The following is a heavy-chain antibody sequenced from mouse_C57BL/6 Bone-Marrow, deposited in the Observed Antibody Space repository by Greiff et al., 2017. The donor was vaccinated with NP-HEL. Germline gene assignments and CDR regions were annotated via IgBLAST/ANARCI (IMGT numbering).Heavy chain of an antibody. CDR1: GYTFTSYG. Sequence: VQRVESGAELARPGASVKLSCKASGYTFTSYGISWVKQRTGQGLEWIGEIYPRSGNTYYNEKFKGKATLTADKSSSTAYMELRSLTSEDSAVYFCAKRDGYPYYFDYWGQGTTLTVSS. J-gene: IGHJ2*01. CDR3: AKRDGYPYYFDY. D-gene: IGHD2-3*01. CDR2: IYPRSGNT. V-gene: IGHV1-81*01.